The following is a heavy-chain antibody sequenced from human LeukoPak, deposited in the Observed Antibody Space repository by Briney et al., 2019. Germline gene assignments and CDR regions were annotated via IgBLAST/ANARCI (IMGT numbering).Heavy chain of an antibody. Sequence: GGSLRLSCTASGFTFSNYAMSWVRQAPGKGLEWVAAITGSGASMDYADSVKGRFTISRDTSKSTVYLQMNILGDEDTAIYFCARRSGIDKGNFDYWGQGTLVTVSS. J-gene: IGHJ4*02. CDR1: GFTFSNYA. CDR2: ITGSGASM. CDR3: ARRSGIDKGNFDY. V-gene: IGHV3-23*01. D-gene: IGHD3-10*01.